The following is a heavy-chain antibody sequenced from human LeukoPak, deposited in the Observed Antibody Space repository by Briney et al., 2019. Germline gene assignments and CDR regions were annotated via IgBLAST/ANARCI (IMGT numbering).Heavy chain of an antibody. D-gene: IGHD2-15*01. J-gene: IGHJ3*02. V-gene: IGHV4-34*01. CDR1: GFTFGDYA. Sequence: PGGSLRLSCTASGFTFGDYAMSWVRQPPGKGLEWIGEINHSGSTNYNPSLKNRVTVSADTSKNQFSLKLSSVTAADTAVYYCARPLGVVAATTAFDIWGQGTMVTVSS. CDR3: ARPLGVVAATTAFDI. CDR2: INHSGST.